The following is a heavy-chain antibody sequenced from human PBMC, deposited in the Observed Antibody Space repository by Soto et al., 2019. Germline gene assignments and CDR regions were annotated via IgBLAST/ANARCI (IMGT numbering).Heavy chain of an antibody. V-gene: IGHV4-61*01. Sequence: PSETLSLTGSVSGDSVNSENYYWTWIRQSPGKGLEWIGYAHSGGRSDYNPSLKSRVTISLNTPVNQFSLQLTSVTAADTAVYYCGREIRGYSRDLDYWGQGTLVTVSS. CDR1: GDSVNSENYY. J-gene: IGHJ4*02. CDR3: GREIRGYSRDLDY. D-gene: IGHD5-18*01. CDR2: AHSGGRS.